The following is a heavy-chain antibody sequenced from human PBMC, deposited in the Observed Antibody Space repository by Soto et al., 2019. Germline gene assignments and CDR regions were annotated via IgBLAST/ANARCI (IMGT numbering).Heavy chain of an antibody. CDR2: IHHSGST. D-gene: IGHD5-12*01. Sequence: QVQLQQWGAGLLKPSETLSLTCAVYGGSFSGYYWSWIRQPPGKGLEWIGEIHHSGSTNYNPSLKSRGTRSVDTAKNQSSRKLSSGTAADTAVYYCALEVATIEDAFDIWGQGTMVTVAS. V-gene: IGHV4-34*01. CDR1: GGSFSGYY. CDR3: ALEVATIEDAFDI. J-gene: IGHJ3*02.